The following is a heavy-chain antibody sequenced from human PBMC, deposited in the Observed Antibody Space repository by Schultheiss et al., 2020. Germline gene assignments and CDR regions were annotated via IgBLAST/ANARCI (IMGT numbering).Heavy chain of an antibody. J-gene: IGHJ6*02. CDR1: GGTFSSYA. CDR2: IMPMFNTA. V-gene: IGHV1-69*06. D-gene: IGHD3-3*01. Sequence: SVKVSCKASGGTFSSYAINWVRQAPGQGLEWMGGIMPMFNTAYYAQNFQGRVTITADKSTTTAYMELISLRSQDTAVYYCARGVRPGLRFLEWLPLAHYYGMDVWGQGTTVTVSS. CDR3: ARGVRPGLRFLEWLPLAHYYGMDV.